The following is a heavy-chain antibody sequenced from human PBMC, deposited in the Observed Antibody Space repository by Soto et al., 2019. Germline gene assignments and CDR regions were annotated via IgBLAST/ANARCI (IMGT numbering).Heavy chain of an antibody. CDR2: IKSKTDGGTI. CDR3: TTSGVAGPYYYYGMDV. J-gene: IGHJ6*02. D-gene: IGHD6-19*01. Sequence: GRALRLSCVASGFTFSNAFMSWVRQAPGKGLEWVGRIKSKTDGGTIDYAAPVKGRFTISRDDSKNTLYLQMNSLKTEDTAVYYCTTSGVAGPYYYYGMDVWGQGTTVTVSS. CDR1: GFTFSNAF. V-gene: IGHV3-15*01.